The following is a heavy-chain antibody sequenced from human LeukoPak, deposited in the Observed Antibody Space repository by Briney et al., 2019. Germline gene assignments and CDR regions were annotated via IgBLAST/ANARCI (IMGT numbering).Heavy chain of an antibody. J-gene: IGHJ4*02. CDR2: INSDGSST. CDR1: GFTFSSYW. Sequence: GGSLRLSCAASGFTFSSYWMHWVRQAPGKGLVWVSRINSDGSSTSYADSVKGRFTVSRDISKNTVYLQMNGLKAKDTAVYYCARDDCSTTPCYAYWGQGTLVTVSS. D-gene: IGHD2-2*01. CDR3: ARDDCSTTPCYAY. V-gene: IGHV3-74*01.